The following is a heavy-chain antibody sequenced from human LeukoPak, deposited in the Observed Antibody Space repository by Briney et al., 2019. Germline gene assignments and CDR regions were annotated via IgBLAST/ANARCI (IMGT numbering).Heavy chain of an antibody. CDR2: INPSGGST. Sequence: VASVKVSCKASGYTFTSYYMHWVRQAPGQGLEWMGIINPSGGSTSYAQKFQGRVTMTRDTSTSTVYMELSSLRSEDTAVYYCARDRLEHGYSYGFGIFHGDIDYWGQGTLVTVSS. CDR1: GYTFTSYY. J-gene: IGHJ4*02. CDR3: ARDRLEHGYSYGFGIFHGDIDY. V-gene: IGHV1-46*01. D-gene: IGHD5-18*01.